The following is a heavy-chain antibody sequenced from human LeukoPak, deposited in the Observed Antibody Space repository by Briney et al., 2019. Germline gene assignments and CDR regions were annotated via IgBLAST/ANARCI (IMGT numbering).Heavy chain of an antibody. D-gene: IGHD3-3*01. J-gene: IGHJ4*02. V-gene: IGHV3-33*01. CDR3: ARYPDYDFWSGIGYFDY. Sequence: PGGSLRLSCAASGFTFSSYGMHWVRQAPGKGLEWVAVIWYDGSNKYYGDSVKGRFTISRDNSKNTLYLQMNSLRAADTAVYYCARYPDYDFWSGIGYFDYWGQGTLVTVSS. CDR2: IWYDGSNK. CDR1: GFTFSSYG.